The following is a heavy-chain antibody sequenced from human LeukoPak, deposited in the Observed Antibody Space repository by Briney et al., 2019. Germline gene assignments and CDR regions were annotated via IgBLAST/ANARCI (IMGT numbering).Heavy chain of an antibody. CDR1: GFTFSSYA. V-gene: IGHV3-64D*09. D-gene: IGHD3-22*01. Sequence: RGSLRLSCSASGFTFSSYAMHWVRQTPGKGLEHVSTISSTGDSTYYADSMKGRFTISRDNSKDTLFLQMSSLRAEDTAVYYCVKDRGSSGWFDSWGQGTLVTVSS. CDR2: ISSTGDST. CDR3: VKDRGSSGWFDS. J-gene: IGHJ5*02.